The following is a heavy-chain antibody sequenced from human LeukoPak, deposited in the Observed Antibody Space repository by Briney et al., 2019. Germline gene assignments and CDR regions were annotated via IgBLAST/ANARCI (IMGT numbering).Heavy chain of an antibody. V-gene: IGHV5-10-1*01. J-gene: IGHJ4*02. CDR1: GYSFTNYW. Sequence: KVSCKGSGYSFTNYWITWVRQMPGKGLEWMGRIDPSDSYTNYSPSFQGHVTISADKSISTAYLQWSSLKASDTAVYYCARLPVRGEGYKLDYWGQGTLVTVSS. CDR3: ARLPVRGEGYKLDY. CDR2: IDPSDSYT. D-gene: IGHD5-24*01.